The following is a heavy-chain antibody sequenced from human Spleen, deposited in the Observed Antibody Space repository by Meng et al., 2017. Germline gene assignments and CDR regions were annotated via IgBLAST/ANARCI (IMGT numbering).Heavy chain of an antibody. CDR2: TNAGKGNT. J-gene: IGHJ4*02. CDR3: ASGTPGRSYCDY. Sequence: QCQLVQSGTEVKKPGASVKVSCNASGYTFSNYAIHWVRQAPGQRLEWMGWTNAGKGNTKYSQRFQGRVTITRDTSASTAFMELRSLTSDDTAVYYCASGTPGRSYCDYWGQGTLVTVSS. D-gene: IGHD2-15*01. V-gene: IGHV1-3*01. CDR1: GYTFSNYA.